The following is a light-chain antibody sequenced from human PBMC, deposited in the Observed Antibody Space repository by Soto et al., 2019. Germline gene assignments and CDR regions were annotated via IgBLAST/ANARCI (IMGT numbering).Light chain of an antibody. J-gene: IGKJ1*01. Sequence: EIVMTQSPATLSVSPGERATLSCRASQSVSSNLAWYQQKPGQAPRLLIYGASTRATGIPARFSGSGSGTEFTLTISSLQSEYFAFYYCQQYNNWPPMAFGQGTKVEIK. V-gene: IGKV3-15*01. CDR3: QQYNNWPPMA. CDR1: QSVSSN. CDR2: GAS.